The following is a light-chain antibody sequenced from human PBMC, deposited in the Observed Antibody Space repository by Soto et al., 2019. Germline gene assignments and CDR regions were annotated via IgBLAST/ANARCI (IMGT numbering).Light chain of an antibody. V-gene: IGLV2-23*02. CDR3: SSYAGNRIFVV. CDR2: EDS. Sequence: QSALTQPASMSGSPGQSITISCTGTSSDVGSYNLVSWYQQHPGKAPKVIIYEDSRLPSGISSRFSGSKSANTASLTISGLQAEDEADYYCSSYAGNRIFVVFGGGTKLTVL. CDR1: SSDVGSYNL. J-gene: IGLJ2*01.